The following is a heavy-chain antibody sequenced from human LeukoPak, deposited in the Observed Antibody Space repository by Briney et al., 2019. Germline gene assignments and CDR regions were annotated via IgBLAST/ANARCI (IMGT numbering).Heavy chain of an antibody. D-gene: IGHD6-6*01. V-gene: IGHV3-48*01. Sequence: GGSLRLSCAASGFTFSSYSMNWVRQAPGKGLEWVSYISSSSSTIYYADSVKGRFTISRDNAKNSPYLQMNSLRAEDTAVYYCARDFIAARHDYWGQGTLVTVSS. J-gene: IGHJ4*02. CDR2: ISSSSSTI. CDR1: GFTFSSYS. CDR3: ARDFIAARHDY.